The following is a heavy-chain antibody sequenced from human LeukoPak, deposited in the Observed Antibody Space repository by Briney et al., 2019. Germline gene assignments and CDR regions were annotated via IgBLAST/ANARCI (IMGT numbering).Heavy chain of an antibody. D-gene: IGHD7-27*01. CDR2: MYKSGST. CDR3: TRVLTGDEGGYSDH. J-gene: IGHJ4*02. Sequence: PSETLSLTCTVSGGSISTDYWTWIRQPPGKGLEWIGSMYKSGSTHYNPSLKSRVTISVDTSKRQFSLKMSPVTAADTAVYYCTRVLTGDEGGYSDHWGQGTLVTVSS. CDR1: GGSISTDY. V-gene: IGHV4-59*01.